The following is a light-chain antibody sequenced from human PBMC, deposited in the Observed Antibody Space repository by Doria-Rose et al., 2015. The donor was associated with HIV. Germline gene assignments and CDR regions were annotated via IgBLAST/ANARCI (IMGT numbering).Light chain of an antibody. CDR3: GTWDSSLSVAV. Sequence: QSVVTQPPSVSVAPGQRVTISCSGSPSNIGKNSVSWYQQVPGTAPKLLIYDNNKRPSGIPDRFSGSKSGTSATLGISGLQTGDEANYLCGTWDSSLSVAVFGGGTNLTVL. V-gene: IGLV1-51*01. J-gene: IGLJ2*01. CDR2: DNN. CDR1: PSNIGKNS.